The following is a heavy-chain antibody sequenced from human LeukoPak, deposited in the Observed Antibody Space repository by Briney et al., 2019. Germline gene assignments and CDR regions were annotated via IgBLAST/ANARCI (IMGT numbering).Heavy chain of an antibody. CDR2: ISGSGGST. V-gene: IGHV3-23*01. Sequence: GGSLRLSCAASGFTFDDYGMSWVRQAPGKGLEWVSAISGSGGSTYYADSVKGRFTISRDNSKNTLYLQMNSLRAEDTAVYYCAKQEYCSGGSCYYYYYMDVWGKGTTVTISS. J-gene: IGHJ6*03. CDR3: AKQEYCSGGSCYYYYYMDV. D-gene: IGHD2-15*01. CDR1: GFTFDDYG.